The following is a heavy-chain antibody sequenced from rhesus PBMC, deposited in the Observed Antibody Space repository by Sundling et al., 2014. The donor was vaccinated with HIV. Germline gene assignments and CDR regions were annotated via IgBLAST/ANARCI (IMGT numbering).Heavy chain of an antibody. J-gene: IGHJ1*01. CDR3: ARHDGLVEAGTLGWFDV. CDR2: LYSSSGNT. D-gene: IGHD6-31*01. Sequence: QVTLKESGPALVKPTQTLTLTCSFSGFSLSTFGMGVGWIRQPPGKGLEWIGSLYSSSGNTYYNPSLKSRVTVSKDTSKNQFSLKLTSVTAADTAVYYCARHDGLVEAGTLGWFDVWGQGALVTVSS. CDR1: GFSLSTFGMG. V-gene: IGHV4-127*01.